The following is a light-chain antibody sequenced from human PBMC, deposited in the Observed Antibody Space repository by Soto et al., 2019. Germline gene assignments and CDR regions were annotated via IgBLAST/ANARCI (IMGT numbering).Light chain of an antibody. CDR1: SSDVGGYNY. J-gene: IGLJ2*01. CDR2: EVT. Sequence: QSALTQPPSASGSLGQSVTISCTGTSSDVGGYNYVSWHQQHPGKAPKVMIYEVTKRPPGVPDRFSGSKSGNTASLTVSGLQAEDEADYYYCSFAGGGNPVLLGGGTKLTVL. CDR3: CSFAGGGNPVL. V-gene: IGLV2-8*01.